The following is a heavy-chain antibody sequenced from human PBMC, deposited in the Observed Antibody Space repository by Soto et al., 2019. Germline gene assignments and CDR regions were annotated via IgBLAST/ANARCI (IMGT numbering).Heavy chain of an antibody. Sequence: QVQLQESDPGLVEPSQTLSLTCTVSGGSITSGDYYWSWIRQPPGMGLEWIGYIYYSGSTYYNPSLQSRVFISVATSKNHFSLKLSSVTAADTAVYYCARIVGPTTLGDFDYWGQGTLVIVSS. CDR1: GGSITSGDYY. D-gene: IGHD1-26*01. J-gene: IGHJ4*02. V-gene: IGHV4-30-4*01. CDR2: IYYSGST. CDR3: ARIVGPTTLGDFDY.